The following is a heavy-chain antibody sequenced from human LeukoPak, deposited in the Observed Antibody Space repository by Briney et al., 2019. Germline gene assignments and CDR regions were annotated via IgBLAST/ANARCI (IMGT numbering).Heavy chain of an antibody. J-gene: IGHJ4*02. V-gene: IGHV3-48*03. CDR2: ISSSGSTI. Sequence: PGGSLRLSCAASEFTFSSYEMNWVRQAPGKGLEWVSYISSSGSTIYYADSVKGRFTISRDNAKNSLYPQMNSLRAEDTAGYYWATLVKYWSFDYWGQGTLVTVSS. CDR3: ATLVKYWSFDY. CDR1: EFTFSSYE. D-gene: IGHD2-8*02.